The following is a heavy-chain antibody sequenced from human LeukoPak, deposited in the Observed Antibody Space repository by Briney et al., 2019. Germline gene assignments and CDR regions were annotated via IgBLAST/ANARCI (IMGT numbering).Heavy chain of an antibody. CDR3: ARIEGSSGYYFVPY. CDR2: INPNSGGT. J-gene: IGHJ4*02. Sequence: ASVKVSYKASGYTFTGYYMHWVRQAPGQGLEWMGWINPNSGGTNYAQKFQGRVTMTRDTSISTAYMELSRLRSDDTAVYYCARIEGSSGYYFVPYWGQGTLVTVSS. CDR1: GYTFTGYY. D-gene: IGHD3-22*01. V-gene: IGHV1-2*02.